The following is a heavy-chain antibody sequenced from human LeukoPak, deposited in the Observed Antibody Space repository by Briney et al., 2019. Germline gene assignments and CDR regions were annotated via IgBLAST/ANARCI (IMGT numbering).Heavy chain of an antibody. J-gene: IGHJ4*02. CDR1: GYTFTSYH. CDR2: MNPYSGGR. Sequence: ASVKVSCKTSGYTFTSYHINWVRQATGQGLEWMGWMNPYSGGRGYAQNFQGRVSITSDASIGTAYMELSGLRSDDTAVYFCARTTSLTASGYDYWGQGTLVTVSS. CDR3: ARTTSLTASGYDY. V-gene: IGHV1-8*03. D-gene: IGHD4-17*01.